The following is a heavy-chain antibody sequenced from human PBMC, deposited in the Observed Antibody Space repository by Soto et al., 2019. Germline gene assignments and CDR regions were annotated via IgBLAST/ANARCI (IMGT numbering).Heavy chain of an antibody. J-gene: IGHJ4*02. CDR3: TSGRSGDY. D-gene: IGHD3-10*01. Sequence: QAQLVQSGAEMKKPGSSVKVSWKASGYTFTSYGLSWVRQAPGQGLEWMGWIGTYNGDTKYAQNLQGRVTMTTDTSTSTAYMELRSLRSDDTAMYYCTSGRSGDYWGQGTLITVSS. CDR1: GYTFTSYG. CDR2: IGTYNGDT. V-gene: IGHV1-18*01.